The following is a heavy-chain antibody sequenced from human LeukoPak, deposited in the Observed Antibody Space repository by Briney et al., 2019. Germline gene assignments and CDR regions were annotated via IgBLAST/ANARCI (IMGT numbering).Heavy chain of an antibody. D-gene: IGHD2-15*01. Sequence: GGSLRLSCAPSRFTFRSYAMHWVRQAPRKGLGWVAVISYDGSKEYYAASVKGRFTISRDNSKNTLYLQMNSLRAEDRAVYYCARADIVVVVAATPGVDYWGQGTLVTVSS. J-gene: IGHJ4*02. CDR2: ISYDGSKE. CDR3: ARADIVVVVAATPGVDY. CDR1: RFTFRSYA. V-gene: IGHV3-30-3*01.